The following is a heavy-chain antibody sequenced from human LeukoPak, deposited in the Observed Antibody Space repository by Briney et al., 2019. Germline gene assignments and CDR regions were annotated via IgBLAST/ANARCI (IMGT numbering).Heavy chain of an antibody. V-gene: IGHV4-34*01. J-gene: IGHJ6*03. Sequence: PSETLSLTCAVYGGSFSGYYWSWIRQPPGKGLEWIGEINHSGSTNYNPSLKSRVTISVDTSKNQFSLKLSSVTAADTAVYYYARVRVWIQLWLGSRYYYYMDVWGKGTTVTVSS. D-gene: IGHD5-18*01. CDR1: GGSFSGYY. CDR3: ARVRVWIQLWLGSRYYYYMDV. CDR2: INHSGST.